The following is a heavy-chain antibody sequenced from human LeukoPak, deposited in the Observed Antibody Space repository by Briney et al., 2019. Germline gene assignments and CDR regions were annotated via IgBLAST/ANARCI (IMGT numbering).Heavy chain of an antibody. CDR1: GFTFSSYG. D-gene: IGHD4-23*01. V-gene: IGHV3-33*01. J-gene: IGHJ4*02. Sequence: SGGSLRLSCAASGFTFSSYGMHWVRQAPGKGLEWVAVIWYDGSNKYYADSVKGRFTISRDNSKNTLYLQMNSLRAEDTAVYYCARGADDYGGSGFDYWGQGTLVTVSS. CDR3: ARGADDYGGSGFDY. CDR2: IWYDGSNK.